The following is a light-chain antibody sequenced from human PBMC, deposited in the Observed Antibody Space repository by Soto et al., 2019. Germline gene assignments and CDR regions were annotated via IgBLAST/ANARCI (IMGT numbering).Light chain of an antibody. Sequence: QSALTQPASVSGSPGQSITISCTGSSGDVGAYNYVSWYQQHPGKAPRLMIYEVTNRPSGVSNRFSGSKSGNTASLTISGLRAEDEADYYCSSYTSGSTLVVFGGGTKVTVL. CDR2: EVT. CDR1: SGDVGAYNY. J-gene: IGLJ2*01. V-gene: IGLV2-14*01. CDR3: SSYTSGSTLVV.